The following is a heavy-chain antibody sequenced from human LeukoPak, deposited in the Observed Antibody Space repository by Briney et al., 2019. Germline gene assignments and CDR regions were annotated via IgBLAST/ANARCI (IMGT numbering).Heavy chain of an antibody. CDR1: GFTFSSYD. D-gene: IGHD3-16*01. J-gene: IGHJ4*02. CDR2: IGTAGDT. CDR3: ARDWNYGGGFDY. V-gene: IGHV3-13*01. Sequence: GGSLRLSCAASGFTFSSYDMHWVRQATGKGLEWVSAIGTAGDTYYPGSVKGRFTISRENAKNSLYLQMNSLRAGDTAVYYCARDWNYGGGFDYWGQGTLVTVSS.